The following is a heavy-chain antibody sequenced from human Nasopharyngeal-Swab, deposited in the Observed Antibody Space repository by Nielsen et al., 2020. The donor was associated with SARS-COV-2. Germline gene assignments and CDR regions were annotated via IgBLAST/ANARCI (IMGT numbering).Heavy chain of an antibody. Sequence: GGSLRLSCAASGFMFDDYAMHWVRQAPGKGLEWVSGISWNSGSIAYADSVMGRFTISRDNAKNYLYLQMNSLRAEDTALYYCAKVNSGWYSFFDYWGQGTLVTVSS. CDR2: ISWNSGSI. V-gene: IGHV3-9*01. CDR3: AKVNSGWYSFFDY. D-gene: IGHD6-19*01. J-gene: IGHJ4*02. CDR1: GFMFDDYA.